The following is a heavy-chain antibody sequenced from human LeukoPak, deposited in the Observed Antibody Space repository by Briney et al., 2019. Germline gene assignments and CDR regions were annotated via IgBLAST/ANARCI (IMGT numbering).Heavy chain of an antibody. CDR2: IYDRGST. CDR3: ARHGPIRGVITEYYFDY. Sequence: SETLSLTCTVTGASISSHYWCWIRQTPGTGLEWIGDIYDRGSTTYNPSLKSRVSISVDTSRNQFSLNLRSVTAADTAVYYCARHGPIRGVITEYYFDYWGQGTLVTVSS. V-gene: IGHV4-59*11. CDR1: GASISSHY. J-gene: IGHJ4*02. D-gene: IGHD3-10*01.